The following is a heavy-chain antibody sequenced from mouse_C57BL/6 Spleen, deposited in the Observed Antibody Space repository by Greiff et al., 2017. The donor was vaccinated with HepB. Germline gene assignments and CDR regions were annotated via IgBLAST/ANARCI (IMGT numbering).Heavy chain of an antibody. J-gene: IGHJ4*01. D-gene: IGHD3-2*02. CDR2: IDPNSGGT. V-gene: IGHV1-62-3*01. CDR3: ARGQLRLNYAMDY. Sequence: QVQLQQPGAELVKPGASVKLSCKASGYTFTSYWMHWVKQRPGRGLEWIGRIDPNSGGTKYNEKFKGKATLTVDTSSSTAYMELHSLTSEDSAVYFCARGQLRLNYAMDYWGQGTSVTVSS. CDR1: GYTFTSYW.